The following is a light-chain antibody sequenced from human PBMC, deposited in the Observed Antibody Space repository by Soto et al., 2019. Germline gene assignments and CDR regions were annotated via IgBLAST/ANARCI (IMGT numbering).Light chain of an antibody. CDR1: QSVSSN. CDR3: QQYNDWPPKYT. CDR2: GAS. V-gene: IGKV3D-15*01. J-gene: IGKJ2*01. Sequence: EIVMTQSPATLSGSPGERATLSCRASQSVSSNLAWYQQKPGQAPRLLIYGASTRAIGIPARFSGSGAGTEFNLTISSLQSEDFAVYYCQQYNDWPPKYTFGQGTKLEIK.